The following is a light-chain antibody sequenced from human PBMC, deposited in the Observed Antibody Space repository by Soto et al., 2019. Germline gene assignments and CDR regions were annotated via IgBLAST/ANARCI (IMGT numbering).Light chain of an antibody. Sequence: DIVMTQSPLSLPVTPGEPASISCRSSQSLLHSNGYNYLDWYLQKPGQSPQLLIYLGSNRASGVSERFSGSGSGTDFTLQISRVEAEDVGVYYCMQALQTPRTFGQGTRLEIQ. CDR2: LGS. V-gene: IGKV2-28*01. CDR3: MQALQTPRT. CDR1: QSLLHSNGYNY. J-gene: IGKJ2*01.